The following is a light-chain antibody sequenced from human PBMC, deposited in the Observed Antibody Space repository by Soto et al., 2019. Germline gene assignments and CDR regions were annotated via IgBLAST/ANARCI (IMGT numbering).Light chain of an antibody. CDR3: QQHGSLPLT. Sequence: IMLTQSPGTLSLSPGERATLSCRASQSLSGGYLAWFQQKPGQTPRLLIYIASHRATDIPDRFSGSGSGTDFTLTISRLETEDFVVYYCQQHGSLPLTFGQGTPLAIK. V-gene: IGKV3-20*01. CDR2: IAS. J-gene: IGKJ5*01. CDR1: QSLSGGY.